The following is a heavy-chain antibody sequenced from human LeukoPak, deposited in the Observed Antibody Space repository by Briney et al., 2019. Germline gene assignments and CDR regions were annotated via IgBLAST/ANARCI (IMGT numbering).Heavy chain of an antibody. CDR1: GGTFSSYA. CDR2: VIPILAIS. CDR3: ARTNYYDSSGSQGPGTFYYGLDV. D-gene: IGHD3-22*01. Sequence: SVKVSCKASGGTFSSYAITWVRQAPGQGLEWMGRVIPILAISNYAQMFQDRVTITADKSTSTAYMELSSLRSEDTAVYFCARTNYYDSSGSQGPGTFYYGLDVWGQGTTVTVSS. V-gene: IGHV1-69*04. J-gene: IGHJ6*02.